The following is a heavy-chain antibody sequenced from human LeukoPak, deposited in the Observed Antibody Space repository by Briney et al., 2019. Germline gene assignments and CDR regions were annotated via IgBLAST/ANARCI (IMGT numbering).Heavy chain of an antibody. CDR1: GFTLSDYW. V-gene: IGHV3-74*01. Sequence: GGSLRLSCAASGFTLSDYWIHWVRQAPGKGLVWVSRINTDGSITNYADSVKGRFSISRDNAKNTLYLQMSSLRAEDTAVYYCARDRGPRTGFMVREAYDYWGQGTLVTVSS. J-gene: IGHJ4*02. D-gene: IGHD3-10*01. CDR2: INTDGSIT. CDR3: ARDRGPRTGFMVREAYDY.